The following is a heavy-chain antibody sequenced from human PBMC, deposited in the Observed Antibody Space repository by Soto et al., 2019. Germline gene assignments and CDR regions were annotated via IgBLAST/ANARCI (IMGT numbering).Heavy chain of an antibody. CDR2: IYPGDSDT. CDR3: ARHPIHSSPSRVGYYYYYMDV. V-gene: IGHV5-51*01. J-gene: IGHJ6*03. CDR1: GYSFTSYW. D-gene: IGHD6-13*01. Sequence: GESLKISCKGSGYSFTSYWIGWVRQMPGKGLEWMGIIYPGDSDTRYSPSFQGQVTISADKSISTAYLQWSSLKASDTAMYYCARHPIHSSPSRVGYYYYYMDVWGKGTTVTVSS.